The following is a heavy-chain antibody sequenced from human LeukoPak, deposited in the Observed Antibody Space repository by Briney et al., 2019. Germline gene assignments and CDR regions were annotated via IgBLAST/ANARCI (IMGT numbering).Heavy chain of an antibody. J-gene: IGHJ4*02. V-gene: IGHV6-1*01. CDR1: GDSVSSNSGA. Sequence: SQTLSLTCAISGDSVSSNSGAWNWIRQSPSRGLEWLGRTYYRSKWYNGYAVSVKSRITINPDTSKNRFSLHQNSVTPEDTAVYYCVGGPGSLLHWGQGILVTVSS. CDR2: TYYRSKWYN. CDR3: VGGPGSLLH.